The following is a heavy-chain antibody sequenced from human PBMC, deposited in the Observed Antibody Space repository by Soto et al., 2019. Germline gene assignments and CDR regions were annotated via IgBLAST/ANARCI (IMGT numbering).Heavy chain of an antibody. D-gene: IGHD5-12*01. V-gene: IGHV5-10-1*01. J-gene: IGHJ5*02. Sequence: GESLKISCKGCGYSFTSYWISWVRQMPGKGLEWMGRIDPSDSYTNYSPSFQGHVTISADKSISTAYLQWSSLKASDTAMYYCAREMATIHNWFDPWGQGTLVTVSS. CDR2: IDPSDSYT. CDR1: GYSFTSYW. CDR3: AREMATIHNWFDP.